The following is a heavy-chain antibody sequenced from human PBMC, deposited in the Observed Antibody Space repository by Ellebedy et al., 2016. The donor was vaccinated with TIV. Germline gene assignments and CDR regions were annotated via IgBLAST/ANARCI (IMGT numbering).Heavy chain of an antibody. CDR2: INPNGGNT. CDR3: ARGASGWYKNYYYYGMDV. CDR1: GYPFTTYY. D-gene: IGHD6-19*01. Sequence: ASVKVSCKASGYPFTTYYIHWVRQAPGQGLEWLGIINPNGGNTTYAQKLQGRVTMTRDTSTSTVYMELSSLRSEDTAVYYCARGASGWYKNYYYYGMDVWGQGTTVTVSS. J-gene: IGHJ6*02. V-gene: IGHV1-46*04.